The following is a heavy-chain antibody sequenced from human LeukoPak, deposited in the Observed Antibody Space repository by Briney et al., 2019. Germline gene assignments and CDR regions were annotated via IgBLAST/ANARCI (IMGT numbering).Heavy chain of an antibody. V-gene: IGHV3-48*01. Sequence: QPGGSLRLSCAASGFTFSSYSLHWVRQAPGKGLEWVSHISSSGSTIYYTDSVKGRFTTSRDNAKNSLFLQMNSLRVEDTAVYYCAVHSSSSDFDYWGQGTLVTVSS. CDR1: GFTFSSYS. CDR2: ISSSGSTI. J-gene: IGHJ4*02. CDR3: AVHSSSSDFDY. D-gene: IGHD6-6*01.